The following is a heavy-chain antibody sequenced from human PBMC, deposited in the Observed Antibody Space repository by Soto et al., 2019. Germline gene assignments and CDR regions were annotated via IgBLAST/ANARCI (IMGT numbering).Heavy chain of an antibody. CDR2: IYSGGST. D-gene: IGHD2-15*01. CDR1: GFIVSSNY. Sequence: GGSLRLSCAASGFIVSSNYMSWVRQAPGKGLEWVSVIYSGGSTYYADSVKGRFTISRDNSKNTLYLQMNSLRAEDTAVYYCARTVVVVTATPGAFDIWGQGTMVTVSS. J-gene: IGHJ3*02. CDR3: ARTVVVVTATPGAFDI. V-gene: IGHV3-53*01.